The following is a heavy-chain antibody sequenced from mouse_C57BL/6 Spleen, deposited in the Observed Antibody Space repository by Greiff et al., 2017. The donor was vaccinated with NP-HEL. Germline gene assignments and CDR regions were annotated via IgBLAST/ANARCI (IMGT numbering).Heavy chain of an antibody. CDR2: ISYDGSN. CDR3: ARESPLHPGFAY. J-gene: IGHJ3*01. V-gene: IGHV3-6*01. Sequence: EVQLQESGPGLVKPSQSLSLTCSVTGYSITSGYYWNWIRQFPGNKLEWMGYISYDGSNNYNPSLKNRISITRDTSKNQFFLKLNSVTTEDTATYYCARESPLHPGFAYWGQGTLVTVSA. CDR1: GYSITSGYY.